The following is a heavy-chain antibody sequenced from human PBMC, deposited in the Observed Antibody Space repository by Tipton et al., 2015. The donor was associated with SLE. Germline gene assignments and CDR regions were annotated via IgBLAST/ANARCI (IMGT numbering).Heavy chain of an antibody. J-gene: IGHJ5*02. CDR1: GYSFISYD. CDR3: ARGRADVGPFDAS. Sequence: QLVQSGAEVKKPGASVKVSCKASGYSFISYDIYWVRQATGQGLEWMGWMDPYIGGTGYAQKFQGRVTMTRNTSISTAYMELSSLRSDDTAVYYCARGRADVGPFDASWGQGTLVTVSS. CDR2: MDPYIGGT. V-gene: IGHV1-8*01. D-gene: IGHD2/OR15-2a*01.